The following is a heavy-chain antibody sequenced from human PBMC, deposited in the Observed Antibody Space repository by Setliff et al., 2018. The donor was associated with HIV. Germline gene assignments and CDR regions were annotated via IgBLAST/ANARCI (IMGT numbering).Heavy chain of an antibody. CDR1: GFTFGSYW. CDR2: IKGDGSKT. J-gene: IGHJ6*03. CDR3: ARDSSFNMDV. V-gene: IGHV3-7*03. Sequence: PGGSLRLSCAASGFTFGSYWMSWVRQAPGLGLEYVAHIKGDGSKTKYVDSVRGRLTISRDNAKKSLYLQINSLRAEDTAVYYCARDSSFNMDVWGKGTTVTVSS.